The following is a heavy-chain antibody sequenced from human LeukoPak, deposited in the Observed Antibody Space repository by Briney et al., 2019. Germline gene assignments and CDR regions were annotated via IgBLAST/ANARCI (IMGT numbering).Heavy chain of an antibody. J-gene: IGHJ5*02. CDR3: AKRYCSSTSCQPDGWFDR. CDR1: GFTFSSYA. D-gene: IGHD2-2*01. Sequence: GGSLRLSCAASGFTFSSYAMSWVRQAPGKGLEWVSAISGSGGSTYYADSVKGRFTISRDNSKNTLYLQMNSLRAEDTAVYYCAKRYCSSTSCQPDGWFDRWGQGTLVTVSS. V-gene: IGHV3-23*01. CDR2: ISGSGGST.